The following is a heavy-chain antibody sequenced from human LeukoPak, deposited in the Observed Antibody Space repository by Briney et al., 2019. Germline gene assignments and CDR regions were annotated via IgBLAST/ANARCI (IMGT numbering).Heavy chain of an antibody. CDR3: ARRPGYYYGSGSYYKPNYYYYYYMDV. D-gene: IGHD3-10*01. Sequence: SETLSLTCAVYGGSFSGYYWSWIRQPPGKGLEWIGEINHSGSTNYNPSLKSRVTISVDTSKNQFSLKLSSVTAADTAVYYCARRPGYYYGSGSYYKPNYYYYYYMDVWGKGTTVTISS. CDR1: GGSFSGYY. V-gene: IGHV4-34*01. CDR2: INHSGST. J-gene: IGHJ6*03.